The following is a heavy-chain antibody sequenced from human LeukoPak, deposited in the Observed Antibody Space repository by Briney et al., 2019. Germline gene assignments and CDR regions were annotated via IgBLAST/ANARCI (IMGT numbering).Heavy chain of an antibody. V-gene: IGHV3-23*01. Sequence: PGGSLRLSCAASGFTFSNAWMSWVRQAPGKGLEWVSGIANSGEDTYYADSVKGRFTISRDNSKNVLYLQMHNLRAEDTAMYYCAKDQIGYCSGGSCYDFDYWGQGTLVTVSS. D-gene: IGHD2-15*01. CDR2: IANSGEDT. CDR3: AKDQIGYCSGGSCYDFDY. J-gene: IGHJ4*02. CDR1: GFTFSNAW.